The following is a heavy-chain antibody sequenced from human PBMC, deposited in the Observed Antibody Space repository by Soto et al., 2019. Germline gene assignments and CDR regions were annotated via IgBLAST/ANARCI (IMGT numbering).Heavy chain of an antibody. V-gene: IGHV3-53*04. CDR1: GFTFSSYS. Sequence: GGSLRLSCAASGFTFSSYSMSWVRQAPGKGLEWVSVIYSDGRTNYADSVKGRFTISRHNSKNTLYLQMNSLRTEDTAVYFCAREYFYDSSDRRTFDLWGQGTMVTVSS. CDR2: IYSDGRT. D-gene: IGHD3-22*01. J-gene: IGHJ3*01. CDR3: AREYFYDSSDRRTFDL.